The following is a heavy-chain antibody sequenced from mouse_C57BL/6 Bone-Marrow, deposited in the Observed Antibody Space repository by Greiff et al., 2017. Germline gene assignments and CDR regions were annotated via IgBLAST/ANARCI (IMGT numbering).Heavy chain of an antibody. Sequence: EVHLVESGEGLVKPGGSLKLSCAASGFTFSSYAMSWVRQTPEKRLEWVAYISSGSSTIYYADTVKGRFTISRDNAKNTLFLQMTSLRSEDTAMYYCARRLTTVVALDYWGQGTTLTVSS. J-gene: IGHJ2*01. V-gene: IGHV5-17*01. D-gene: IGHD1-1*01. CDR1: GFTFSSYA. CDR2: ISSGSSTI. CDR3: ARRLTTVVALDY.